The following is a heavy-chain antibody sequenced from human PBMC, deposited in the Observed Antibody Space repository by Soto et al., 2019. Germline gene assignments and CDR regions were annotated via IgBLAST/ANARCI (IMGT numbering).Heavy chain of an antibody. D-gene: IGHD2-2*02. V-gene: IGHV3-15*01. CDR1: GFTFSNAW. Sequence: EVQLVESGGGLVKPGGSLRLSCAASGFTFSNAWMSWVRQAPGKGLEWVGCIKSKTDGGTTDYAAPVKGRFTISRDDSKNTLYLQMNSLKTEDTAVYYCTTDLGYCSSTSCYNRWGINWGQGTLVTVSS. J-gene: IGHJ4*02. CDR3: TTDLGYCSSTSCYNRWGIN. CDR2: IKSKTDGGTT.